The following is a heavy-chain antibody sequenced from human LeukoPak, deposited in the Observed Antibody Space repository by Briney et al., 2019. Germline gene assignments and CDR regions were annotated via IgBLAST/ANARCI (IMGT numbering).Heavy chain of an antibody. V-gene: IGHV3-48*01. CDR2: ISSSSSTI. J-gene: IGHJ6*03. Sequence: GSLRLSCAASGFTFSSYSMNWVRQAPGKGLEWVSYISSSSSTIYYADSVKGRFTISRDNSKNSLYLQMNSLRAEDTAVYYCARDFIVVVPAAIRQYYYYYMDVWGKGTTVTVSS. CDR1: GFTFSSYS. CDR3: ARDFIVVVPAAIRQYYYYYMDV. D-gene: IGHD2-2*01.